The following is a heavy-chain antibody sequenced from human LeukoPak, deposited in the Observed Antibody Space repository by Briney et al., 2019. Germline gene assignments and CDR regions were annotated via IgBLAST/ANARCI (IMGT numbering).Heavy chain of an antibody. Sequence: ASVKVSCKASGGTFSSYAISWVRQAPGQGLEWMGWISAYNGNTNYAQKLQGRVTMTTDTSTSTAYMELRSLRSDGTAVYYCARDRGWYCSSTSCSISYFDYWGQGTLVTVSS. CDR2: ISAYNGNT. V-gene: IGHV1-18*01. CDR3: ARDRGWYCSSTSCSISYFDY. D-gene: IGHD2-2*01. J-gene: IGHJ4*02. CDR1: GGTFSSYA.